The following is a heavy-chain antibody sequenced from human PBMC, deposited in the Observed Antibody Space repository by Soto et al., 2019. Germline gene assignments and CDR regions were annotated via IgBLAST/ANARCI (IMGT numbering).Heavy chain of an antibody. J-gene: IGHJ4*02. Sequence: SETLSLTCAVYGGSFSVYYWSWIRQPPGKWLEWIGEINHSGSTNYNPSLKSRVTISVDTSKNQFSLKLSSVTAADTAVYYCASRLVVVVAATVPYGFDYWGQGTLVTVSS. D-gene: IGHD2-15*01. CDR2: INHSGST. V-gene: IGHV4-34*01. CDR3: ASRLVVVVAATVPYGFDY. CDR1: GGSFSVYY.